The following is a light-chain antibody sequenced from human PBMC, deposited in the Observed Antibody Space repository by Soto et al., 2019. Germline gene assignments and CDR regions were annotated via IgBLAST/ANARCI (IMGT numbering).Light chain of an antibody. CDR1: QDIHSF. CDR2: DAS. V-gene: IGKV1-33*01. CDR3: QQYDSLPLT. J-gene: IGKJ4*01. Sequence: DIQMTQSPSSLSASVGDRVTIACKATQDIHSFLAWYQQKPGKAHKFLIFDASNLERGVPSRFSGSGSGTDVTCTISSLQPEDIAKYFGQQYDSLPLTFGVGTKVEVK.